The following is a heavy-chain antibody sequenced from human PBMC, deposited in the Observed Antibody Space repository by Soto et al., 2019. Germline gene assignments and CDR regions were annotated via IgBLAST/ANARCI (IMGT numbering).Heavy chain of an antibody. CDR3: ARNASMVPPAVDPGAYFDY. D-gene: IGHD5-18*01. CDR1: GGSISSYY. V-gene: IGHV4-59*08. Sequence: WDTLSRSCTVSGGSISSYYWSWIRQPPGKGLEWIVYIYYSGSTNYNPSLTSPVTISVDTSKNQFSLKLRSVTAADTAMYYCARNASMVPPAVDPGAYFDYWGQGIPVT. J-gene: IGHJ4*02. CDR2: IYYSGST.